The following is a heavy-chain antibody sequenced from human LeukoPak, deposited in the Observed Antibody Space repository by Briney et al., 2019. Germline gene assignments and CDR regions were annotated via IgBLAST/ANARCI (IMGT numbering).Heavy chain of an antibody. Sequence: GGSLRLSCAASGFTFSSYSMNWVRQAPGKGLEWVSYISSSSSTIYYADSVKGRFTISRDNAKNSLYLQMNSLRAEDTAVYYCARAGRRFDPWGQGTLVTVSS. CDR3: ARAGRRFDP. CDR2: ISSSSSTI. J-gene: IGHJ5*02. D-gene: IGHD6-25*01. V-gene: IGHV3-48*01. CDR1: GFTFSSYS.